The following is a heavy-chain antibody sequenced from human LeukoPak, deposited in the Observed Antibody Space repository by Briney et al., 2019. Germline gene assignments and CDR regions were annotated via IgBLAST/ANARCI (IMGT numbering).Heavy chain of an antibody. J-gene: IGHJ6*02. D-gene: IGHD1-26*01. CDR1: GYTFTSYY. Sequence: ASVKVSCKASGYTFTSYYIHWVRQAPGQGLEWMGIINPGGGNTNYAQKFQGRVTLTRDTSTSTVYMELRSLRAEDTALYYCAKDMARPGWDILVGDYYYGMDVWGQGTTVTVSS. V-gene: IGHV1-46*01. CDR2: INPGGGNT. CDR3: AKDMARPGWDILVGDYYYGMDV.